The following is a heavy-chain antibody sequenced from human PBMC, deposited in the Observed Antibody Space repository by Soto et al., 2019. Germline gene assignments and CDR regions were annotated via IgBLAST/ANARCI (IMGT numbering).Heavy chain of an antibody. D-gene: IGHD6-6*01. Sequence: GGSLRLSCAASRFTRSRNAISCALFSLRKGLEWVSSISGFGGDIYYADSVQGRLTISRDNSRNTVSLQMNSLRAEDTAVYYCARGVREYTNSSSVVYWGQGTLVTVSS. J-gene: IGHJ4*02. CDR3: ARGVREYTNSSSVVY. CDR2: ISGFGGDI. V-gene: IGHV3-23*01. CDR1: RFTRSRNA.